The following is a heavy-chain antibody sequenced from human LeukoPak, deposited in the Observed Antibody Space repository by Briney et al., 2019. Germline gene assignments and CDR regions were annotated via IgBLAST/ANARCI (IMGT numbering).Heavy chain of an antibody. D-gene: IGHD5-12*01. CDR3: ARDLVATGPSGY. J-gene: IGHJ4*02. CDR2: ISWISGRI. V-gene: IGHV3-9*01. CDR1: GFPFDDYA. Sequence: GGSLSLSCAASGFPFDDYAMDWARSAPGRGLEWVSGISWISGRICYADSVKGRFTISRDNAKNLLYLQMNSLRAEDTAVYYCARDLVATGPSGYWGQGTLVTVSS.